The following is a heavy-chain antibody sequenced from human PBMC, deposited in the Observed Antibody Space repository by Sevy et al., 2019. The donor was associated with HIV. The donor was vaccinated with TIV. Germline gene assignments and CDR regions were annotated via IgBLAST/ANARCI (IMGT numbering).Heavy chain of an antibody. CDR3: VKDRQGSGWLFDY. Sequence: GGSLRLSCAASGFTFSSYAMSWVRQAPGKGLEWVSAISGSGGSTYYTDSVKGRFTISRDNSKNTLYLQMNSLRAEDTAVYYCVKDRQGSGWLFDYWGQGTLVTVSS. J-gene: IGHJ4*02. D-gene: IGHD6-19*01. V-gene: IGHV3-23*01. CDR1: GFTFSSYA. CDR2: ISGSGGST.